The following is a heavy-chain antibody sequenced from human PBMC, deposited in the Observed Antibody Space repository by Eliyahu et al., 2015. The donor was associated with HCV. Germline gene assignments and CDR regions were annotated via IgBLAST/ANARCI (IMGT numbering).Heavy chain of an antibody. CDR1: GFTFXSXA. D-gene: IGHD3-22*01. V-gene: IGHV3-30-3*01. CDR2: ISYDGSNK. J-gene: IGHJ2*01. Sequence: QVQLVESGGGVVQPGRSLRLSCAASGFTFXSXAMPWVXRAPGKGLEGVAVISYDGSNKYYADSVKGRFTISRDNSKNTLYLQMNSLRAEDTAVYYCARDGVVVITNLLPHVPPNGYFDLWGRGTLVTVSS. CDR3: ARDGVVVITNLLPHVPPNGYFDL.